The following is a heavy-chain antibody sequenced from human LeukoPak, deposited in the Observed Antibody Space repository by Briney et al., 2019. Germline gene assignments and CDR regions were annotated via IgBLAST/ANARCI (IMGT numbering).Heavy chain of an antibody. V-gene: IGHV1-18*01. J-gene: IGHJ6*03. CDR1: GYTFTSYG. D-gene: IGHD6-6*01. CDR3: ARDYRQLGPYYYCNYMDV. Sequence: ASVKVSCKASGYTFTSYGISWVRQAPGQGLEWMGWISAYNGNTNYAQKLQGRVTMTTDTSTSTAYMGLRSLRSDDTAVYYCARDYRQLGPYYYCNYMDVWGKGTTVTVSS. CDR2: ISAYNGNT.